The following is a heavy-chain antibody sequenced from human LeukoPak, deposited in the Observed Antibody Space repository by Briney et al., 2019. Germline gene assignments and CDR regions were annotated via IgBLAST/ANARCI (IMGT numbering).Heavy chain of an antibody. CDR3: ARVHSGSFALIGTD. J-gene: IGHJ4*02. V-gene: IGHV4-39*07. D-gene: IGHD1-26*01. Sequence: SETLSLTCTVSGGSISSSSYYWGWIRQPPGKGLEWIGSIYYSGSTYYNPSLKSRVTISVDTSKNQFSLKLSSVTAADTAVYYCARVHSGSFALIGTDWGQGTLVTVSS. CDR1: GGSISSSSYY. CDR2: IYYSGST.